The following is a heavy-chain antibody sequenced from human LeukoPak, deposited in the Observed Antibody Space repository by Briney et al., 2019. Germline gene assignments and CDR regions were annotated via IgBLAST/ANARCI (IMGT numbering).Heavy chain of an antibody. V-gene: IGHV4-59*01. J-gene: IGHJ4*02. D-gene: IGHD3-3*01. Sequence: SETLSLTCTVSGGSISRYYWSWIRQPPGKGLEWIGYIYYSGSTNYNPSLKSRVTISVDTSKNQFSLKLSSVTAADTAVYYCARAGDFWSGYEYYFDYWGQGTLVTVSS. CDR1: GGSISRYY. CDR2: IYYSGST. CDR3: ARAGDFWSGYEYYFDY.